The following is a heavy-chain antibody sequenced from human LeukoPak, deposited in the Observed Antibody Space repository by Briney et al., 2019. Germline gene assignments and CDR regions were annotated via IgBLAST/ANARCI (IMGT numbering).Heavy chain of an antibody. D-gene: IGHD5-12*01. CDR1: GFTFSNAW. CDR2: IKSKTDGGTT. CDR3: TTRRGYSGYDFHGAFDI. V-gene: IGHV3-15*01. Sequence: GGSLRLSCAASGFTFSNAWMSWVRQAPGKGLEWVRRIKSKTDGGTTDYAAPVKGRFTISRDDSKNTLYLQMNSLKTEDTAVYYCTTRRGYSGYDFHGAFDIWGQGTIVTVSS. J-gene: IGHJ3*02.